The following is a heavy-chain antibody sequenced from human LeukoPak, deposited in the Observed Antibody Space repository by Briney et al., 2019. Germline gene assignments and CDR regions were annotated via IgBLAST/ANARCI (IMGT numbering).Heavy chain of an antibody. Sequence: KLGESLKISCKGSGYSFTSYWIGWVRQMPGKGLEWMGIIYPSDSDTRYSPSFQGQVTISADKSISTAYLQWSSLKASDTAMYYCARHDGLGYYYYYMDVWGKGTTVTVSS. CDR2: IYPSDSDT. CDR1: GYSFTSYW. J-gene: IGHJ6*03. D-gene: IGHD3/OR15-3a*01. V-gene: IGHV5-51*01. CDR3: ARHDGLGYYYYYMDV.